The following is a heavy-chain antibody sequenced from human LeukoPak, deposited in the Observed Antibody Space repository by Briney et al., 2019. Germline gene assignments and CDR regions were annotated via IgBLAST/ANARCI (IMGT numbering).Heavy chain of an antibody. J-gene: IGHJ6*03. CDR1: GYTFNSYG. V-gene: IGHV1-18*01. CDR2: ISAYNGNT. CDR3: ARDLPLVVTDYYYYYMDV. Sequence: GASVKVSCKASGYTFNSYGISWVRQAPGQGLEWMGWISAYNGNTNYAQKLQGRVTMTTDTSTSTAYMELRSLRSDDTAVYYCARDLPLVVTDYYYYYMDVWGKGTTVTVSS. D-gene: IGHD2-21*02.